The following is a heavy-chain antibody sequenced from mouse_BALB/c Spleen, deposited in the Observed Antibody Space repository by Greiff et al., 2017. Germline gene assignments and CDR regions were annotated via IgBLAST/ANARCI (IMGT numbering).Heavy chain of an antibody. Sequence: VQLQQSGAELVRPGTSVKVSCKASGYAFTNYLIEWVKQRPGQGLEWIGVINPGSGGTNYNEKFKGKATLTADKSSSTAYMQLSSLTSDDSAVYFCARRDGYYVDYWGQGTTLTVSS. CDR2: INPGSGGT. CDR1: GYAFTNYL. V-gene: IGHV1-54*03. CDR3: ARRDGYYVDY. D-gene: IGHD2-3*01. J-gene: IGHJ2*01.